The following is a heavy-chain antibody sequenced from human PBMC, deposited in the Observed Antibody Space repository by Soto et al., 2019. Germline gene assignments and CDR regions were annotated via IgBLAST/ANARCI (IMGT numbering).Heavy chain of an antibody. J-gene: IGHJ4*02. V-gene: IGHV3-7*01. CDR1: GFTFSSYW. Sequence: EVQLVESGGGLVQPGGSLRLSCAASGFTFSSYWMNWVRQAPGKGLEGGANIKQDGSEKYYVDSVKGRFTISRDNTKNSLYLQMNSLRAEDTAVYYCAREQLQVVIPDYWGQGTLVTVSS. D-gene: IGHD6-13*01. CDR3: AREQLQVVIPDY. CDR2: IKQDGSEK.